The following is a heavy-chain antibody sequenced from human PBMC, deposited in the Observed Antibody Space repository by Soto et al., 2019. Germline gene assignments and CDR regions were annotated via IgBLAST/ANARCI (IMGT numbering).Heavy chain of an antibody. CDR2: IIPIFGTA. CDR3: ARGGLLRYFDWSPYYFDY. D-gene: IGHD3-9*01. CDR1: GGTFSSYA. V-gene: IGHV1-69*13. J-gene: IGHJ4*02. Sequence: SVKVSCKASGGTFSSYAISWVRQAPGQGLEWMGGIIPIFGTANYAQKFQGRVTITADESTSTAYMELSSLRSEDTAVYYCARGGLLRYFDWSPYYFDYWGQGTLVTVSS.